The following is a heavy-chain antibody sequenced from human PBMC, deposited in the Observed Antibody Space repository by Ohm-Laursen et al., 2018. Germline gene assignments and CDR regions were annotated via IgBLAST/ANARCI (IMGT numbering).Heavy chain of an antibody. D-gene: IGHD2-15*01. V-gene: IGHV4-34*01. Sequence: SETLSLTCTVSGGSISSYYWSWIRQPPGKGLEWIGEINHRGNTNYSPSLKSRVTMSVDTSRNHFSLELTSVTAADTAVYYCAREYSDDGGYRYDAFDVWGHGTVVTVSS. J-gene: IGHJ3*01. CDR3: AREYSDDGGYRYDAFDV. CDR1: GGSISSYY. CDR2: INHRGNT.